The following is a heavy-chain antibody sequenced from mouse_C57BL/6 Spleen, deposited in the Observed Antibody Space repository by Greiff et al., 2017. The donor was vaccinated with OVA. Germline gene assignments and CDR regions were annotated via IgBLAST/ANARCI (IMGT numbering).Heavy chain of an antibody. D-gene: IGHD1-1*01. CDR1: GYTFTSYW. V-gene: IGHV1-52*01. J-gene: IGHJ4*01. CDR3: ARQDYGSYYYAMDY. Sequence: QVQLQQPGAELVRPGSSVKLSCKASGYTFTSYWMHWVKQRPIQGLEWIGNIDPSDSETHYNQKFKDKATLTVDKSSSTAYMQLSSLTSEDSAVYYCARQDYGSYYYAMDYWGQGTSVTVSS. CDR2: IDPSDSET.